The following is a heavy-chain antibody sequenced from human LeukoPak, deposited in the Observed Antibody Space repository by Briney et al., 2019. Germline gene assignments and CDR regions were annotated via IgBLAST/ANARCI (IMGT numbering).Heavy chain of an antibody. D-gene: IGHD1-26*01. CDR2: ISYDGSNK. CDR3: ASSLGWELLRAFDY. V-gene: IGHV3-30*04. J-gene: IGHJ4*02. CDR1: GFTFSSYA. Sequence: GRSLRPSCAASGFTFSSYAMHWVRQAPGKGLEWVAVISYDGSNKYHAESVKGRFTISRDNSKNTLYLQMNSLRAEDTAVYYCASSLGWELLRAFDYWGQGTLVTVSS.